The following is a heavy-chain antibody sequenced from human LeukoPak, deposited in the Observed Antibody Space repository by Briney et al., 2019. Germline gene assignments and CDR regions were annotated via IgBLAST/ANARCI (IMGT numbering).Heavy chain of an antibody. D-gene: IGHD2-8*01. J-gene: IGHJ6*02. CDR2: IYPGDSDT. CDR1: GYSFTSYW. CDR3: ARQGVEKSEGYYYYGMDV. V-gene: IGHV5-51*01. Sequence: PGESLKISCKGSGYSFTSYWIGWVRQMPGKGLEWMGIIYPGDSDTRYSPSLQGQVTISADKSISTAYLQWSSLKASDTAMYYCARQGVEKSEGYYYYGMDVWGQGTTVTVSS.